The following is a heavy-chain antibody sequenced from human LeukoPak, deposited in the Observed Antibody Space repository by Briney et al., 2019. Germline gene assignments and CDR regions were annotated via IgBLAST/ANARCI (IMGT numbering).Heavy chain of an antibody. CDR2: IYSDSSA. D-gene: IGHD2-21*02. J-gene: IGHJ4*02. V-gene: IGHV3-53*01. CDR1: GVTVNYNF. Sequence: GGSLRLSCAASGVTVNYNFMSWVRQAPGKGLEWVSVIYSDSSADYADSVKGRFTISRDDAQNTLYLQMNSLRAGDTAVYYCARADCGGDCYSFQYWGQGTLVTVSP. CDR3: ARADCGGDCYSFQY.